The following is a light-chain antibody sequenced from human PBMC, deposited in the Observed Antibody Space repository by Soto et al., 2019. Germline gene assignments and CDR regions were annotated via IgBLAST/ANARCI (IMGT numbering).Light chain of an antibody. Sequence: DIQMTQSPSTLSASVGDRVTITCRARQSISSWLAWYQQKPGKAPKLLIYDASSLESGVPSRFSGSGSGTEFTLTISSLQPDDVATYYCQQYNSYPLTFGGGTKVEIK. CDR3: QQYNSYPLT. J-gene: IGKJ4*01. CDR1: QSISSW. CDR2: DAS. V-gene: IGKV1-5*01.